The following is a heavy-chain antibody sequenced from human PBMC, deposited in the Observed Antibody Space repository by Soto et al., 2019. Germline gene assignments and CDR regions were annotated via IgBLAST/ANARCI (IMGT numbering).Heavy chain of an antibody. D-gene: IGHD3-22*01. CDR2: ISWNGGNL. J-gene: IGHJ6*02. CDR1: GFTFDDYA. CDR3: AKDMYSSHHYGMDV. Sequence: EVQLVESGGGLVQPGRSLRLSCAASGFTFDDYAMHWVRLAPGKGLEWVSGISWNGGNLGYADSVKGRFTISRDNDKNSLYLQMNSLRAEDTALYYCAKDMYSSHHYGMDVWGQGTTVTVSS. V-gene: IGHV3-9*01.